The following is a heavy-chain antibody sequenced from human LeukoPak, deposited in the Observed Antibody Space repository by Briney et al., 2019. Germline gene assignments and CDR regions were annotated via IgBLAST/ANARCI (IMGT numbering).Heavy chain of an antibody. D-gene: IGHD3-16*01. CDR3: ARVKDPGGYYYYYYMDV. J-gene: IGHJ6*03. Sequence: PSETLSLTCAVYGGSFSGYYWSWIRQPPAKGLEWIGEINHSGGTKYNPSLKSRVTISVKTSKNQFSLKLSSVTAADTAMYYCARVKDPGGYYYYYYMDVWGKGTTVTVSS. V-gene: IGHV4-34*01. CDR2: INHSGGT. CDR1: GGSFSGYY.